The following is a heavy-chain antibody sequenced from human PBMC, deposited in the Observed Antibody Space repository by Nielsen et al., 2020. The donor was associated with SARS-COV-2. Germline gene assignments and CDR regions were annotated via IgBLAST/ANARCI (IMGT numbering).Heavy chain of an antibody. CDR3: AKDARITMVRGVNNWFDP. V-gene: IGHV3-11*05. J-gene: IGHJ5*02. D-gene: IGHD3-10*01. CDR2: ISSSSSSYT. Sequence: WIRQPPGKGLEWVSYISSSSSSYTNYADSVKGRFTISRDNAKNSLYLQMNSLRAEDTAVYYCAKDARITMVRGVNNWFDPWGQGTLVTVS.